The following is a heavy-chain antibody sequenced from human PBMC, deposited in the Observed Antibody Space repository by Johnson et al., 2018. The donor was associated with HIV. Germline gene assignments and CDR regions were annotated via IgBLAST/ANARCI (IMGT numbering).Heavy chain of an antibody. CDR2: IGTAGDT. Sequence: VQLVESGGGLVQPGGSLRLSCAASGFTFSSYDMHWVRQATGKGLEWVSAIGTAGDTYYPGSVKGRFTISRDKSKNTVFLQMNSLRPEDTAMYYCARGPVMVRGVTDAFDIWGQGTMVTVSS. CDR3: ARGPVMVRGVTDAFDI. J-gene: IGHJ3*02. V-gene: IGHV3-13*01. CDR1: GFTFSSYD. D-gene: IGHD3-10*01.